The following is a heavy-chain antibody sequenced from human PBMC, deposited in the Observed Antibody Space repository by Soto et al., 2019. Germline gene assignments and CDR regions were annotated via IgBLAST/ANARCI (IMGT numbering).Heavy chain of an antibody. Sequence: TLSLTCPVSGASISSGGYYWSWIRQHPGKGLEWIGYIYYSGSTYYNPSLKSRVTISVDTSKNQFSLKLSSVTAADTAVYYCARAKVRSLYGGNSALFDLWGRGTLVTVYS. J-gene: IGHJ2*01. CDR2: IYYSGST. CDR3: ARAKVRSLYGGNSALFDL. V-gene: IGHV4-31*03. CDR1: GASISSGGYY. D-gene: IGHD2-21*02.